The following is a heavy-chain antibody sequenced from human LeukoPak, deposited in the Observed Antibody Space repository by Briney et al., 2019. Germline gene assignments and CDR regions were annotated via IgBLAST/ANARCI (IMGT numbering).Heavy chain of an antibody. CDR1: GFTFSSYW. D-gene: IGHD6-13*01. CDR2: IKQDGSEK. CDR3: ARDLSSSWYYYYYMDV. V-gene: IGHV3-7*01. Sequence: GGSLRLSCAASGFTFSSYWMSWVRQAPGKGLEWVANIKQDGSEKYYVDSVKGRFTISRDNAKHSLYLQMNSLRAEDTAVYYCARDLSSSWYYYYYMDVWGKGTTVTVSS. J-gene: IGHJ6*03.